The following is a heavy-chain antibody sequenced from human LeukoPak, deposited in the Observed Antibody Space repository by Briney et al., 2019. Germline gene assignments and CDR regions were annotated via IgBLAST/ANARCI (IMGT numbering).Heavy chain of an antibody. CDR1: GFTFSDYA. CDR2: ISGGSGGST. Sequence: GGSLRLSCAASGFTFSDYAISWVRQAPGKGLEWLSVISGGSGGSTYYADSVTGRFTVSRDNSKNTVDLQMNNLRAEDTAIYYCAKDHANTPVVTNWGQGILVSVSS. CDR3: AKDHANTPVVTN. J-gene: IGHJ4*02. D-gene: IGHD2-21*02. V-gene: IGHV3-23*01.